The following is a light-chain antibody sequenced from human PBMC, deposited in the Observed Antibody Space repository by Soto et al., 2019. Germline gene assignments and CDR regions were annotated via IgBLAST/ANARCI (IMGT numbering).Light chain of an antibody. Sequence: EIVMTQSPATLSVSPGERATLSCRASQSVGRNLAWYKQKPGQAPRRLIYGASTSDTGIPARFSGSGSGTEFTPAISGLQSEDCARYSYQPYNHWPPLTFGGGTKVEIK. CDR1: QSVGRN. V-gene: IGKV3-15*01. J-gene: IGKJ4*01. CDR2: GAS. CDR3: QPYNHWPPLT.